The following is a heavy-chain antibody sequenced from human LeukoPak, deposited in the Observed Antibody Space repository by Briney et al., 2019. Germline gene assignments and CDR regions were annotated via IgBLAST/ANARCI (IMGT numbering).Heavy chain of an antibody. CDR1: GFTFDDYA. J-gene: IGHJ6*02. D-gene: IGHD6-13*01. CDR3: ARNFQYSSSTNDYYYYGMDV. CDR2: ISGDGGST. V-gene: IGHV3-43*02. Sequence: GGSLRLSCAASGFTFDDYAMHWVRQAPGKGLEWVSLISGDGGSTYYADFVKGRFTISRDNSKNSLYLQMNSLRTEDTALYYCARNFQYSSSTNDYYYYGMDVWGQGTTVTVSS.